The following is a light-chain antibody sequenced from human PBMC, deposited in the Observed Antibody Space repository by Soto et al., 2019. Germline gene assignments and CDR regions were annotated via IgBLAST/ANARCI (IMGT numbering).Light chain of an antibody. Sequence: EIVLTQSPGTLSLSPGERATLSCRASQSVSSSYLAWYQQKPGQAPRLLIYGASSRATGIPDRFSGSGSGTDFTLTISSLEPEDFEVYYCQQYYSSPIFTFGPGTKVDIK. V-gene: IGKV3-20*01. CDR3: QQYYSSPIFT. CDR1: QSVSSSY. CDR2: GAS. J-gene: IGKJ3*01.